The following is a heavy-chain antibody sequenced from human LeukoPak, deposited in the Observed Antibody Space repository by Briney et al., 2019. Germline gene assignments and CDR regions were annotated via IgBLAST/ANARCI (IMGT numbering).Heavy chain of an antibody. J-gene: IGHJ4*02. Sequence: GGSLRLSCAASGFTFSDYYMSWIRQAPGKGLECLSYISGSGSTIFYTDSVKGRFTISRDNAKNSLYLQMNSLRAEDTAVYYCARDGYNSHFDYWGQGTLVTVSS. V-gene: IGHV3-11*04. CDR2: ISGSGSTI. CDR1: GFTFSDYY. D-gene: IGHD5-24*01. CDR3: ARDGYNSHFDY.